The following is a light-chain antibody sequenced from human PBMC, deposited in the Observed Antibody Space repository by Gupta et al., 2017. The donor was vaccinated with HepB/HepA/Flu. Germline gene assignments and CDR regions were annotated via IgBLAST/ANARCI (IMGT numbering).Light chain of an antibody. CDR3: QAWDSSTVV. J-gene: IGLJ2*01. V-gene: IGLV3-1*01. Sequence: SSALTHPPSVSVSPGQTASITCSGDKLGDKYACWYQQKPGQSPVLVIYQDSKRPAGIAERFSGSNSGNTATLTISGTQAMDEADYYCQAWDSSTVVFGGGTKLTVL. CDR1: KLGDKY. CDR2: QDS.